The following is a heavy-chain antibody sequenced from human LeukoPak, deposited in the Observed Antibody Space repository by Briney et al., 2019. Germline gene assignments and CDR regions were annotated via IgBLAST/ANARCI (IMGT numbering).Heavy chain of an antibody. D-gene: IGHD6-19*01. V-gene: IGHV3-9*03. CDR1: GFTFDDYA. CDR3: AKATPGVAVAGSFDY. J-gene: IGHJ4*02. CDR2: ISWNCGSI. Sequence: GRSLRLSCAASGFTFDDYAMHWVPQAPGKGLEWVSGISWNCGSIDYADSVKGRFTISRDNAKNSLYLQMNSLRAEDMALYYCAKATPGVAVAGSFDYWGQGTLVTVSS.